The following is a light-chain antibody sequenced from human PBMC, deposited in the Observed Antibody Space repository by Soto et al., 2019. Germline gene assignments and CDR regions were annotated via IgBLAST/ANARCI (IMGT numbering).Light chain of an antibody. CDR3: QQYNSYWT. Sequence: DIQMAQSPSSLSPSVGDIITISCRASQSISSWLAWYQQKPGKAPKLLIYDASSLESGVPSRFSGSGSGTEFTLTISSLQPDDFATYYCQQYNSYWTFGQGTKVDIK. CDR1: QSISSW. CDR2: DAS. J-gene: IGKJ1*01. V-gene: IGKV1-5*01.